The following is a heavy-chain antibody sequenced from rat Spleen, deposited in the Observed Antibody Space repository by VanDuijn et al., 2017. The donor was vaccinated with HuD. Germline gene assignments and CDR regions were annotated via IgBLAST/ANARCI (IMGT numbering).Heavy chain of an antibody. D-gene: IGHD1-11*01. J-gene: IGHJ3*01. Sequence: EVQLVESGGGLVQPGRSLKLSCAASGFTFSDYGMAWVRQAPKKGLEWVATIIYDGSTTYYGDSVKGRFTISRDNAKTTLYLQMDSLRSEDTATYYWARHGVNYGAYNWFAYWGQGTLVTVSS. CDR2: IIYDGSTT. V-gene: IGHV5-29*01. CDR3: ARHGVNYGAYNWFAY. CDR1: GFTFSDYG.